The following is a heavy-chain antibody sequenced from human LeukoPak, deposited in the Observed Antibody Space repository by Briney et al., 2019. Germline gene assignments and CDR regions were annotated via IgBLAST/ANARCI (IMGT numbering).Heavy chain of an antibody. V-gene: IGHV3-7*02. CDR2: INQDGSEK. J-gene: IGHJ4*02. CDR3: AKGRFSMIRGVDYYFDS. CDR1: GITFSSYW. Sequence: QTGGSLRLSCAASGITFSSYWMSWVRQAPGKGLEWVANINQDGSEKYYLDSVKGRFTISRDNSKNILYLQVSSLRPEDTAVYYCAKGRFSMIRGVDYYFDSWGQGTLVTVSS. D-gene: IGHD3-10*01.